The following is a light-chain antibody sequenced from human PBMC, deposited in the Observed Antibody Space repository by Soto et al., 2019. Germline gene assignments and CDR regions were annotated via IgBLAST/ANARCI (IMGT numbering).Light chain of an antibody. CDR3: QQSYTTPIT. CDR2: AAS. Sequence: IPLTQSPPSLSASVGARVIIPCRASQTISSHLNWYQQKPGKAPNLLVYAASSLQSGVPSRFTGSGSGTDFTLTISSLQPEDFATYFCQQSYTTPITFGQGTRLEIK. CDR1: QTISSH. V-gene: IGKV1-39*01. J-gene: IGKJ5*01.